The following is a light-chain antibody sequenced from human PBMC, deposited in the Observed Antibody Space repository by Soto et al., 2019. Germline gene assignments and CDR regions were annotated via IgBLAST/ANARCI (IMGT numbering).Light chain of an antibody. V-gene: IGLV2-8*01. Sequence: QSALTQPPSASGSPGQSVTISCTGTSSDVGGYNYVSWYQQHPGKAPKVMIYQVSKRPSGVPDRFSGSKSGNTASLTVSGLQAEDEADYYRSSYAGSNNLVFGGGTQLTVL. CDR1: SSDVGGYNY. J-gene: IGLJ2*01. CDR2: QVS. CDR3: SSYAGSNNLV.